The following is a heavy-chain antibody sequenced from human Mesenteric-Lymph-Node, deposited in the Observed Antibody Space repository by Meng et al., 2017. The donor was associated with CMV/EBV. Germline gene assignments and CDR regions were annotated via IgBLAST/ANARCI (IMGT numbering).Heavy chain of an antibody. CDR1: GASISSSSYY. CDR3: ARVPAGRYYFDY. J-gene: IGHJ4*02. D-gene: IGHD2-2*01. Sequence: GSLRLSCTVSGASISSSSYYWGWIRQSPGKGLEWIGYIYYSGSTNYNPSLKSRVTISVDTSKNQFSLKLSSVTAADTAVYYCARVPAGRYYFDYWGQGTLVTVSS. CDR2: IYYSGST. V-gene: IGHV4-61*05.